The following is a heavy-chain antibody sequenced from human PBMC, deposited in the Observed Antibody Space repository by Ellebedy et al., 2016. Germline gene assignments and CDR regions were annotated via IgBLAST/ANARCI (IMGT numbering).Heavy chain of an antibody. V-gene: IGHV3-7*03. CDR2: TNQGGSEK. CDR1: GFTFSSHW. D-gene: IGHD2-15*01. J-gene: IGHJ4*02. Sequence: GESLKISCAASGFTFSSHWMSWVRQAPGKGLEWVAKTNQGGSEKSYVDSVKGRFTISRDNAKNSLYLQMNSLRAEDTAVYYCTRDHRWSFDYWGQGTLVTVSS. CDR3: TRDHRWSFDY.